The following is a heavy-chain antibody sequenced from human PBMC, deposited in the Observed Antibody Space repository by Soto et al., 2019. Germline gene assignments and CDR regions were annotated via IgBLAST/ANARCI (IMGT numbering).Heavy chain of an antibody. V-gene: IGHV1-69*13. J-gene: IGHJ4*02. CDR3: ASRYYYDSSGYYAFDY. CDR2: IIPIFGTA. Sequence: SVKVSCKASGGTFSSYAISWVRQAPGQGLEWMGGIIPIFGTANYAQKFQGRVTITADESTSTAYMELSSLRSEDTAVYYCASRYYYDSSGYYAFDYRGQGTLVTVS. D-gene: IGHD3-22*01. CDR1: GGTFSSYA.